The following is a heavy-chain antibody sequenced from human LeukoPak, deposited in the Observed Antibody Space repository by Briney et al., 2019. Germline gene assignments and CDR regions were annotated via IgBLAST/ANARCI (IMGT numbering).Heavy chain of an antibody. V-gene: IGHV4-59*01. D-gene: IGHD4-17*01. CDR3: AREDDYGVMLDP. Sequence: SETLSLTCTVSGGSISSYYWSWIRQPPGKGLEWIGYIYYSGSTNYNPSLKSRVTISVDTSKNQFSLKLSSVTAADTAVYYCAREDDYGVMLDPWGQGTLVTVSS. J-gene: IGHJ5*02. CDR1: GGSISSYY. CDR2: IYYSGST.